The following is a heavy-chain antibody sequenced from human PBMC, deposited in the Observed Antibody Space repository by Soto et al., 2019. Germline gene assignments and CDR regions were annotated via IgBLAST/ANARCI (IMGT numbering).Heavy chain of an antibody. CDR3: ARSLSYYKFGY. CDR2: IYYSGST. Sequence: PSETLSLTCTVSGGSISSNNYYWGWIRQPPGKGLEWIGSIYYSGSTNYNPSLKSRVTISVDTSKNQFSLKLSSVTAADTAVYYCARSLSYYKFGYWGQGTLVTVSS. V-gene: IGHV4-39*07. J-gene: IGHJ4*02. CDR1: GGSISSNNYY. D-gene: IGHD3-10*01.